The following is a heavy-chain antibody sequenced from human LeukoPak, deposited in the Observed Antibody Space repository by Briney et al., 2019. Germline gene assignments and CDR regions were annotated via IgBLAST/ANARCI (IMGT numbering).Heavy chain of an antibody. V-gene: IGHV4-59*01. CDR1: GGSLTRYY. CDR3: ARQSSLVRGIIAYAFDI. CDR2: IFDSGST. D-gene: IGHD3-10*01. Sequence: SETLSLTCTVSGGSLTRYYWSWIRQPPGKGLEWIGYIFDSGSTNYNPSLKSRVTISVDTSKSQFSLKLSSVTAADTAVYYCARQSSLVRGIIAYAFDIWGQGTMVTVSS. J-gene: IGHJ3*02.